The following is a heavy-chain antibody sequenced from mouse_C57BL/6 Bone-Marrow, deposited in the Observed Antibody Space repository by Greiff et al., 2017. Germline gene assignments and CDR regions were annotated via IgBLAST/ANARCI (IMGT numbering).Heavy chain of an antibody. J-gene: IGHJ2*01. V-gene: IGHV1-54*01. CDR3: ATHYYYGSSYEDY. CDR2: INPGSGGT. Sequence: QVQLQQSGAELVRPGTSVKVSCKASGYAFTNYLIEWVKQRPGQGLVWIGVINPGSGGTNYNEKFKGKATLTADKSSSTAYMQLSSLTSEDSAVYFCATHYYYGSSYEDYWGQGTTLTVSS. D-gene: IGHD1-1*01. CDR1: GYAFTNYL.